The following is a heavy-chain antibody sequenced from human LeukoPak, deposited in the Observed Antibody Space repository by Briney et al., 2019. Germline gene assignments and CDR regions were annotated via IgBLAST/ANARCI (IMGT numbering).Heavy chain of an antibody. J-gene: IGHJ5*02. V-gene: IGHV3-21*01. Sequence: GGSLRLSCAASGFTFSSYSMNWVRQAPGKGLEWVSSISSSSSYIYYADSVKGRFTISRDNARKSLYLQMNSLRAEDTAVYYCARDRHNVAVAGSWLDPWGQGTLVTVSS. CDR3: ARDRHNVAVAGSWLDP. D-gene: IGHD6-19*01. CDR1: GFTFSSYS. CDR2: ISSSSSYI.